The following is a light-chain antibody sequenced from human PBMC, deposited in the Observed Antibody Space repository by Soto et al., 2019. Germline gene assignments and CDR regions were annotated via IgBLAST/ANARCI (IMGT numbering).Light chain of an antibody. V-gene: IGKV1-5*03. CDR3: QQYKTYPLT. Sequence: DIQMTQSPSTLSASVGDRVTITCRASQSISRLLAWYQQKPGRAPTLLIYKASTLESGVPSRFSGSGSGTEFTLTISSLQPDDFATYYCQQYKTYPLTFGQGTRLEI. CDR2: KAS. J-gene: IGKJ5*01. CDR1: QSISRL.